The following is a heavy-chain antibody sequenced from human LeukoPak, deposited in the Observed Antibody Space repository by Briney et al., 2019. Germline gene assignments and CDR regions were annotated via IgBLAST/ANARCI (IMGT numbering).Heavy chain of an antibody. CDR3: ASAGLIAARPSYFDS. CDR1: GGSFSGYY. CDR2: INHSGIT. J-gene: IGHJ4*02. Sequence: SETLSLTCGVYGGSFSGYYWTWIRQPRGKGLEWIGEINHSGITNYNPSLKSRVTISIDTSKSQFSLKLNSVTAADTAVYYCASAGLIAARPSYFDSWGQGTLVTVSS. V-gene: IGHV4-34*01. D-gene: IGHD6-6*01.